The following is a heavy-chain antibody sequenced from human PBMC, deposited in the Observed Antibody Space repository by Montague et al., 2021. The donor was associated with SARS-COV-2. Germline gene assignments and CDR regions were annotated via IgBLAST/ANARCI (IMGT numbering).Heavy chain of an antibody. CDR1: GFPVSSNY. CDR3: ARGGGYYSYGMDV. Sequence: SRRLSCAASGFPVSSNYMSLFRQAPGKGLQWVSVIYSGGSTYSADSVKGRFTVSRDNSKNTLILQMNSLRAEDTAVYYCARGGGYYSYGMDVWGQGTTVTVSS. J-gene: IGHJ6*02. D-gene: IGHD2-15*01. CDR2: IYSGGST. V-gene: IGHV3-53*01.